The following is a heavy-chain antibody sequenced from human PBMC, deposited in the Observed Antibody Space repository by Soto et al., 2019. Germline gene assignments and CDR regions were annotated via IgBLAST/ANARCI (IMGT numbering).Heavy chain of an antibody. V-gene: IGHV4-34*01. D-gene: IGHD4-17*01. Sequence: SETLSLTCAVYGGSFSGYYWSWIRQPPGKGLEWIGEINHSGSTNYNPSLKSRVTISVDTSKNQFSLKLSFVTAADTAVYYCATMGTPATNGKFDNWGQGTLVT. CDR1: GGSFSGYY. CDR3: ATMGTPATNGKFDN. J-gene: IGHJ4*02. CDR2: INHSGST.